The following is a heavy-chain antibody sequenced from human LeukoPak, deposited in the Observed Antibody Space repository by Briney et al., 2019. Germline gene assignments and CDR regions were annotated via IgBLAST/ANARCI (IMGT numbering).Heavy chain of an antibody. J-gene: IGHJ4*02. CDR2: ISSNGGST. V-gene: IGHV3-64*01. D-gene: IGHD4-23*01. CDR1: GFTFSTYS. Sequence: RGSLRLSCAASGFTFSTYSMVWVRQAPGKGLEYVSAISSNGGSTHYANPVKGRFTISRDNSKNTLYLQMGSLRAEDMAMYYCATEGVVNDYGGNRPFDCWGQGTPVTVSS. CDR3: ATEGVVNDYGGNRPFDC.